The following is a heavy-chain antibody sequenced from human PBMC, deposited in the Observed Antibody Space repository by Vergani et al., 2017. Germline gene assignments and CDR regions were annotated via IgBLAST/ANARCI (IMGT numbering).Heavy chain of an antibody. D-gene: IGHD3-16*01. J-gene: IGHJ6*02. V-gene: IGHV3-64*01. Sequence: EVQLLESGGGSAQPGESLRLSCVASGFTFTAHGLNWVRQAPGKGLEYISGISSDGKSTNYAKSVKGRFIVTRDNSKNSLHLQMGNLRVEDTGMYYCSKDEQYTAPGERGYFHVLDVWGQGTTVSVSS. CDR3: SKDEQYTAPGERGYFHVLDV. CDR1: GFTFTAHG. CDR2: ISSDGKST.